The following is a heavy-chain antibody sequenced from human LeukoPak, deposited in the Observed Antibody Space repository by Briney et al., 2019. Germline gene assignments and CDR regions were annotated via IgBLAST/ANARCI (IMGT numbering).Heavy chain of an antibody. CDR1: GFTFSSYD. D-gene: IGHD3-22*01. CDR3: ARGAHYYDSSGPYYFDY. J-gene: IGHJ4*02. CDR2: IGTAGDT. V-gene: IGHV3-13*01. Sequence: GGSLRLSCAASGFTFSSYDMHWVRQATGKGLEWVSAIGTAGDTYYPGSVKGRFTISRENAKNSLYLQMTSLRAGDTAVYYCARGAHYYDSSGPYYFDYWGQGTLVTVSS.